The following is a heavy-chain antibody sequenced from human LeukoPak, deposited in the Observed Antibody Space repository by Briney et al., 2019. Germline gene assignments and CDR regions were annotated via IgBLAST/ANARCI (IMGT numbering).Heavy chain of an antibody. J-gene: IGHJ4*02. CDR3: ARDGWFGEMPYYIDY. CDR2: ISYDGSNK. V-gene: IGHV3-30*04. CDR1: GFTFSSYA. Sequence: PGGSLRLSCAASGFTFSSYAMHWVRQAPGKGLEWVSVISYDGSNKYYADSVKGRFTISRDNSKNTLYLQMNSLRAEDTAVYYCARDGWFGEMPYYIDYWGQGTLVTVSS. D-gene: IGHD3-10*01.